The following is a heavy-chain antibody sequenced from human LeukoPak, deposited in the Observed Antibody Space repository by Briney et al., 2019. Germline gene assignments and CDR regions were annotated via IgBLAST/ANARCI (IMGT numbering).Heavy chain of an antibody. Sequence: PSETLSLTCTVSGGSISSSSYYWGWIRQPPGKGLEWIGHIYTSGSTNYNPPLKSRVTMSVDTSKNQFYLKLSSVTAADTAVYYCARGETYYYGSGTYSTYFDYWGQGTLVTVSS. V-gene: IGHV4-61*05. J-gene: IGHJ4*02. CDR3: ARGETYYYGSGTYSTYFDY. D-gene: IGHD3-10*01. CDR2: IYTSGST. CDR1: GGSISSSSYY.